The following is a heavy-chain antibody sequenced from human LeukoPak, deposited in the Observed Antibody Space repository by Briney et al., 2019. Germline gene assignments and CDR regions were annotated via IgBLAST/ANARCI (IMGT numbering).Heavy chain of an antibody. D-gene: IGHD2-15*01. CDR3: ARHSSYSSGGQGFDY. V-gene: IGHV4-39*01. CDR2: IYYSGST. Sequence: SETLSLTCTVSGGSISSSSYYSGWIRQPPGKGLEWLGSIYYSGSTYYNPSLKSRVTISVDTSMNQFSLKLSSVTAADTAVYYCARHSSYSSGGQGFDYWGQGTLVTVSS. J-gene: IGHJ4*02. CDR1: GGSISSSSYY.